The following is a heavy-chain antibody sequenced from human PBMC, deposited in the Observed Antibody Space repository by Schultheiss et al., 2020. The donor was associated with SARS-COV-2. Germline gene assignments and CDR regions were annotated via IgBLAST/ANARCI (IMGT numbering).Heavy chain of an antibody. J-gene: IGHJ6*02. D-gene: IGHD1-7*01. CDR3: ARDQGLELLGGMDV. V-gene: IGHV3-74*01. Sequence: GESLKISCAASGFTFSSYGMHWVRQAPGKGLEWVSRINSDGSSTSYADSVKGRFTISRDNAKNTLYLQMNSLRAEDTAVYYCARDQGLELLGGMDVWGQGTTVTVSS. CDR1: GFTFSSYG. CDR2: INSDGSST.